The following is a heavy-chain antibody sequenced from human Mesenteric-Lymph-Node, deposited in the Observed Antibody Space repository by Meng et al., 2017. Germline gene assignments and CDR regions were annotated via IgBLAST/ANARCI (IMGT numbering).Heavy chain of an antibody. J-gene: IGHJ4*02. V-gene: IGHV1-46*01. D-gene: IGHD3-22*01. CDR1: GGTFSSYA. CDR3: ARQTYYYDSSGYYYDY. CDR2: INPSGGST. Sequence: ASVKVSCKASGGTFSSYAISWVRQAPGQGLEWMGIINPSGGSTSYAQKFQGRVTMTRDTSTSTVYMELSSLRSEDTAVYYCARQTYYYDSSGYYYDYWGQGTLVTVSS.